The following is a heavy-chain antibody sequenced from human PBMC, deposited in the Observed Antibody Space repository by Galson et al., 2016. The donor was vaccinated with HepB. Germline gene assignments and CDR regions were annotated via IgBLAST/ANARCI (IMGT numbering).Heavy chain of an antibody. CDR1: GFTFSSCA. Sequence: SLRLSCAASGFTFSSCAMSWVRQAPVKGLDWVSGISRSGASTYYAESMRGRFTISRDNSKNMLYLQMSSLRAEDTALYYCLKEYPQEAVAWGQGTLVTVSS. CDR2: ISRSGAST. CDR3: LKEYPQEAVA. J-gene: IGHJ1*01. D-gene: IGHD6-19*01. V-gene: IGHV3-23*01.